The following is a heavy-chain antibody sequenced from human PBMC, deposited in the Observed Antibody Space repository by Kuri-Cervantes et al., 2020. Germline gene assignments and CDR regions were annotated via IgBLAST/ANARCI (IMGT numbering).Heavy chain of an antibody. D-gene: IGHD3-9*01. Sequence: GGSLRLSCAASGFTFSSYAMHWVRQAPGKGLEWVAVISYDGSNKYYADSVKGRFTISRDNSKNTLYLQMNSLRAEDTAVYYCARAYYDILTGSPYYFDYWGQGTLVTVSS. CDR2: ISYDGSNK. CDR1: GFTFSSYA. CDR3: ARAYYDILTGSPYYFDY. V-gene: IGHV3-30-3*01. J-gene: IGHJ4*02.